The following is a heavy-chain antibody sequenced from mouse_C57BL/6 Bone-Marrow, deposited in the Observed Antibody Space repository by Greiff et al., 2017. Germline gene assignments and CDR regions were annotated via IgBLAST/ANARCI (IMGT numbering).Heavy chain of an antibody. J-gene: IGHJ3*01. CDR2: IYPGDGDT. D-gene: IGHD1-1*01. V-gene: IGHV1-80*01. CDR1: GYAFSSSW. Sequence: QVQLQQSGAELVKPGASVKISCKASGYAFSSSWMNWVKQRPGKGLEWIGQIYPGDGDTNYNGKFKGKATLTADKSSSTAYMQLSSLTAEDSAVYFCARGDYGSNWFAYWGQGTLVTVSA. CDR3: ARGDYGSNWFAY.